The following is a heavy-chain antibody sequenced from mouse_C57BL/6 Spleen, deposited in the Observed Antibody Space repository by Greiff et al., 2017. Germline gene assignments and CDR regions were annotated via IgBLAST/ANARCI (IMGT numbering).Heavy chain of an antibody. CDR1: GFTFNTYA. Sequence: EVQRVESGGGLVQPKGSLKLSCAASGFTFNTYAMHWVRQAPGKGLEWVARIRSKSSNYATYYADSVKDRFTISRDDSQSMRYLQMNNLKTEDTAMYYCVRDYYGSSYWYFDVWGTGTTVTVSS. CDR2: IRSKSSNYAT. D-gene: IGHD1-1*01. J-gene: IGHJ1*03. CDR3: VRDYYGSSYWYFDV. V-gene: IGHV10-3*01.